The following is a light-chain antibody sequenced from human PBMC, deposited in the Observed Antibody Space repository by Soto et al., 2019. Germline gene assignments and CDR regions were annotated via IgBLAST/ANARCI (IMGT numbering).Light chain of an antibody. J-gene: IGKJ2*01. V-gene: IGKV1-5*03. CDR2: KAS. Sequence: DIQMTQSPSTLSASVGDRVTITCRASQSISIWLAWYQQKPGKAPKLLIYKASSLESGVTSRFSGSGSGTEFTLTISSLQPDDFATYYCQQYTTYVYSFGQGTKLEIK. CDR1: QSISIW. CDR3: QQYTTYVYS.